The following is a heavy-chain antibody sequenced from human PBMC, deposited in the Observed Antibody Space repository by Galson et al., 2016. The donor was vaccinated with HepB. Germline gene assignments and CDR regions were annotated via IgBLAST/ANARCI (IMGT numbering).Heavy chain of an antibody. CDR2: MNPRSGNT. J-gene: IGHJ5*02. D-gene: IGHD3-9*01. CDR3: AKGPVHYEILAGSNWFDP. Sequence: SVKVSCKASGYTFTSYDINWVRQATGQGPEWIGWMNPRSGNTGHAQKFRGRFTMSRNISISTAYMELSSLRSDDTAVYYCAKGPVHYEILAGSNWFDPWGQGTLVTVSS. CDR1: GYTFTSYD. V-gene: IGHV1-8*01.